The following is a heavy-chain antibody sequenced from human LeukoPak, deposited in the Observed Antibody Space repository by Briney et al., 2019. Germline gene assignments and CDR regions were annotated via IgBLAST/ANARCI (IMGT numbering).Heavy chain of an antibody. Sequence: PGGSLRLSCAASGFTFSSYGMHWVRQAPGKGLEWVAFIRYDGSNKYYADSVKGRFTISRDNSKNTLYLQMNSLRAEDTAVYYCARGGEYDYVWGVHGGHIDYWGQGTLVTVSS. V-gene: IGHV3-30*02. CDR2: IRYDGSNK. CDR3: ARGGEYDYVWGVHGGHIDY. CDR1: GFTFSSYG. D-gene: IGHD3-16*01. J-gene: IGHJ4*02.